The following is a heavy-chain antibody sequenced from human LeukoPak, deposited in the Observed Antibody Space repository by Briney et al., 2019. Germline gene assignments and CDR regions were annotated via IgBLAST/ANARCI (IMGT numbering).Heavy chain of an antibody. J-gene: IGHJ5*01. CDR3: ATRVGFYGSGSLNYFDP. CDR2: VFRTGST. D-gene: IGHD3-10*01. Sequence: SQTRSLTCTLSAVSIGSSCYDWGWLRQPPGKGREWFGSVFRTGSTYYSASLKRRAPISVDTTKNHFALKVTSVTAAETAIYFCATRVGFYGSGSLNYFDPWGQGILVSVPS. CDR1: AVSIGSSCYD. V-gene: IGHV4-39*02.